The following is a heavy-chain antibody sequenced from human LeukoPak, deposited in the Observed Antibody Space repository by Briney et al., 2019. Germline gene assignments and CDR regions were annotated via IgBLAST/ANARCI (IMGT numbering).Heavy chain of an antibody. V-gene: IGHV4-31*03. CDR1: GGSISSGGYY. Sequence: KSSQTLSLTCTVSGGSISSGGYYWSWIRQHPGKGLEWIGYIYYSGSTYYNPSLKSRVTISVDTSKNQFSLKLSSVTAADTAVYYCARGGWDSSALGPEYYFDYWGREPWSPSPQ. D-gene: IGHD6-6*01. J-gene: IGHJ4*02. CDR2: IYYSGST. CDR3: ARGGWDSSALGPEYYFDY.